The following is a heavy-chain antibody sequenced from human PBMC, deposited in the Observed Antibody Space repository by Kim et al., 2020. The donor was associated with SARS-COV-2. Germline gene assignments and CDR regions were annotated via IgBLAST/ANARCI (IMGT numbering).Heavy chain of an antibody. Sequence: LSLTCAASGFTFSSYSMNWVRQAPGKGLEWVSYISSSSSTIYYADSVKGRFTISRDNAKNSLYLQMNSLRAEDTAVYYCASLRYYYGMDVWGQGTTVTVSS. J-gene: IGHJ6*02. CDR3: ASLRYYYGMDV. CDR2: ISSSSSTI. V-gene: IGHV3-48*01. CDR1: GFTFSSYS.